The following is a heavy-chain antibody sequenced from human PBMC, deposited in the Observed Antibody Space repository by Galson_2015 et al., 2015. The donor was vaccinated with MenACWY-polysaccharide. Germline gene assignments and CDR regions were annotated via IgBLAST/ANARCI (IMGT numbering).Heavy chain of an antibody. D-gene: IGHD4-17*01. J-gene: IGHJ4*02. V-gene: IGHV7-4-1*02. CDR3: ARDPKQKPTTVPTGRFDY. CDR1: GYTFTTYA. Sequence: SVKVSCKASGYTFTTYAMNWVRQAPGQGLEWMGGINTNTGNPTYAQGFTGRFVFSLDASVSTAYLQNSSLKAEDTAVYYCARDPKQKPTTVPTGRFDYWGQGTLVTVSS. CDR2: INTNTGNP.